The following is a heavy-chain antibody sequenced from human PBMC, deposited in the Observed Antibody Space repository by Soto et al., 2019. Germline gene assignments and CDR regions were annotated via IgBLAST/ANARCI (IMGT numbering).Heavy chain of an antibody. D-gene: IGHD3-10*02. CDR2: INYSGRTT. CDR1: GFSFNTYA. Sequence: EVQLLESGGGLVQPGGSLSLSCDTSGFSFNTYAMTWVRQAPGMGLEWVAVINYSGRTTFHAQSVKGRFTISRDNSRNTVFVQMQSLRADDTAVYYCVKQLGSGKTYYYSMDVWGLGTTVILSS. J-gene: IGHJ6*01. CDR3: VKQLGSGKTYYYSMDV. V-gene: IGHV3-23*01.